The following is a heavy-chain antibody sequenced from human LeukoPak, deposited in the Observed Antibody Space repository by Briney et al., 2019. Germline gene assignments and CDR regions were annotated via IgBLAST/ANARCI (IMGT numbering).Heavy chain of an antibody. CDR2: IKSRNNGGTT. D-gene: IGHD2-8*02. CDR1: GLTVNDVW. J-gene: IGHJ4*02. V-gene: IGHV3-15*07. Sequence: GGSLRISCAASGLTVNDVWMNWVRQIPGKGLDWVGRIKSRNNGGTTDYGASVKGRFVISRDDSQNTLYLQMNSLRVEDTAIYYCTQGGYWLYYWGQGTLVTVSS. CDR3: TQGGYWLYY.